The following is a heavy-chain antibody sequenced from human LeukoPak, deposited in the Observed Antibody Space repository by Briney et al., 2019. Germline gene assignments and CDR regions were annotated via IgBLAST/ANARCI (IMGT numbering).Heavy chain of an antibody. J-gene: IGHJ3*02. Sequence: PGGSLRLSCAASGFTFSSYSMNWVRQAPGEGLEWVSSISSSSSYIYYADSVKGRFTISRDNAKNSLYLQMNSLRAEDTAVYYCARPYYYDSSGYYFDAFDIWGQGTMVTVSS. CDR1: GFTFSSYS. D-gene: IGHD3-22*01. CDR2: ISSSSSYI. V-gene: IGHV3-21*01. CDR3: ARPYYYDSSGYYFDAFDI.